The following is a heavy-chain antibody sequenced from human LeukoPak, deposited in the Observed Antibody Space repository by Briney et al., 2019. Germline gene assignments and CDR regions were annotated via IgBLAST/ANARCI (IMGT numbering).Heavy chain of an antibody. CDR3: AREDYYDSSGYPIFTAAHDY. J-gene: IGHJ4*02. V-gene: IGHV3-48*04. Sequence: GGSLRLSCAASGFTFSSYSMNWVRQAPGKGLEWVSYISSSGSTIYYADSVKGRFTISRDNAKNSLYLQMNSLRAEDTAVYYCAREDYYDSSGYPIFTAAHDYWGQGTLVTVSS. CDR2: ISSSGSTI. CDR1: GFTFSSYS. D-gene: IGHD3-22*01.